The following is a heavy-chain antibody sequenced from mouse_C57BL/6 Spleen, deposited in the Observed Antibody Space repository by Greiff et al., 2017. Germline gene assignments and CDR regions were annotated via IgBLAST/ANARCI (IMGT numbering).Heavy chain of an antibody. Sequence: QVQLKQPGAELVKPGASVKLSCKASGYTFTSYWMHWVKQRPGQGLEWIGMIHPNSGSTNYNEKFKSKATLTVDKSSSTAYMQLSSLTSEDSAVYYCARDYYSTYAGYAMDYWGQGTSVTVSS. V-gene: IGHV1-64*01. D-gene: IGHD2-5*01. J-gene: IGHJ4*01. CDR3: ARDYYSTYAGYAMDY. CDR2: IHPNSGST. CDR1: GYTFTSYW.